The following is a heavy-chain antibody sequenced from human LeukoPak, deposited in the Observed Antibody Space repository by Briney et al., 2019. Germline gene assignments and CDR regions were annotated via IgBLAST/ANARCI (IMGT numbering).Heavy chain of an antibody. CDR3: AKDRGWELKLFDY. J-gene: IGHJ4*02. D-gene: IGHD1-26*01. CDR1: GFTLSSYA. CDR2: ISDTGNT. V-gene: IGHV3-23*01. Sequence: GGSLRLSCAAPGFTLSSYAMSWVRQAPGKGLEWVSAISDTGNTYHADSVKGRFTISRDSSKNTLFLQMNSLRAEDTAVYYCAKDRGWELKLFDYWGQGTLVTVSS.